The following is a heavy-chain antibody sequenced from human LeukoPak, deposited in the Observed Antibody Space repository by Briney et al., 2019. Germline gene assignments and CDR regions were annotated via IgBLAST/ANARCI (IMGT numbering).Heavy chain of an antibody. D-gene: IGHD6-19*01. CDR1: GVSFSGYY. CDR3: ARGLGYSGGWHPYY. J-gene: IGHJ4*02. Sequence: SETLSLTCAVDGVSFSGYYWSWIRQPPGKGLEWIGEINHSGSTNYNPSLKSRVTISVDTSKNQFSLKLSSVTAADTAVYYCARGLGYSGGWHPYYWGQGTLVTVSS. V-gene: IGHV4-34*01. CDR2: INHSGST.